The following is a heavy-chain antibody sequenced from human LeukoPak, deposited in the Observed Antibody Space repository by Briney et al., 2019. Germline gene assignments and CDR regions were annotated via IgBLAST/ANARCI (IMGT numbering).Heavy chain of an antibody. CDR2: INGDGSST. D-gene: IGHD4-23*01. Sequence: GGSLRLSCGATGFTISSYWMHWVRQAPGKGLVWVSRINGDGSSTTYADSVKGRFTTSRDNAKNTLYLQMNSLRAEDTAVYYCAKGGTTVVDYWGQGTLVTVSS. CDR1: GFTISSYW. V-gene: IGHV3-74*03. CDR3: AKGGTTVVDY. J-gene: IGHJ4*02.